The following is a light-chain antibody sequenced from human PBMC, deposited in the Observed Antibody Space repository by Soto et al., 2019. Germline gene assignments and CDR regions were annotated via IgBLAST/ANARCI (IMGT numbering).Light chain of an antibody. CDR3: ISYTGSSTSYV. CDR1: SSDVGSYDH. CDR2: EVS. J-gene: IGLJ1*01. V-gene: IGLV2-14*01. Sequence: HSVPAQPASVSGSPGQSITISCRGTSSDVGSYDHVAWYQQFPGKTPKLMIYEVSNRPSGVSSRFSGSKSGNTASLTISGLQAEDEADYYCISYTGSSTSYVFGSGTKVTVL.